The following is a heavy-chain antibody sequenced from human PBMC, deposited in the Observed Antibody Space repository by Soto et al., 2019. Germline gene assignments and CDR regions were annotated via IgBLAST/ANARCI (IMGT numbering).Heavy chain of an antibody. CDR1: GFTFSSYA. D-gene: IGHD4-17*01. J-gene: IGHJ4*02. V-gene: IGHV3-23*01. CDR3: ARGSAYSDYDLEY. Sequence: EVQLLESEGGLVRPGGSLRLSCAASGFTFSSYAMTWVRQAPGKGLEWVSGVSGTGGSAYYADSVKGRFTISRDKSTNTLYLYMDSLRAEDTAVYYCARGSAYSDYDLEYWGQGTLVTVSS. CDR2: VSGTGGSA.